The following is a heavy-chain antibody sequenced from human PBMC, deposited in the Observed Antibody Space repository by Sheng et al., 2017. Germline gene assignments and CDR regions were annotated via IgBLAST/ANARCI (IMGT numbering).Heavy chain of an antibody. CDR3: ARYYMDV. CDR2: MNPNSGNT. V-gene: IGHV1-8*03. Sequence: QVQLVQSGAEVKKPGASLKVSCKASGYTFTNYDINWVRQATGQGLEWMGSMNPNSGNTVYAQRFQGRVTITRDTSISTAYMELSSLRSEDTAVYYCARYYMDVWGQGTTVTVSS. J-gene: IGHJ6*03. CDR1: GYTFTNYD.